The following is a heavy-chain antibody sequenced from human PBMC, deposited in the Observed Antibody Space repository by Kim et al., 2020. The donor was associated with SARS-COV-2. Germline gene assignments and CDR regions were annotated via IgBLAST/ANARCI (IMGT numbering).Heavy chain of an antibody. D-gene: IGHD1-26*01. V-gene: IGHV4-61*01. CDR1: GDSVSASSNY. CDR2: MYYSGRT. Sequence: SETLSLTCSVSGDSVSASSNYWGWIRQPRGKGLEWIGYMYYSGRTNFNPSLESRVTISIDTAKNQFSLGLTSVTTADTGMYYCARYRAWAPGFDSWGQG. J-gene: IGHJ4*02. CDR3: ARYRAWAPGFDS.